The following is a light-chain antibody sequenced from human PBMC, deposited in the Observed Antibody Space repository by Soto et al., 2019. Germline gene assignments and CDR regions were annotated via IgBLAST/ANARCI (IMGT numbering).Light chain of an antibody. V-gene: IGLV1-44*01. CDR3: ETWDDSLNVPV. CDR2: NTH. Sequence: QSVLTQPPSASGTPGQRVTISCSGSSSNIATYSVTWYQQLPGTAPKLLIYNTHQRISGVPDRFSGSKSGTLASLAISGLESEDEADYSYETWDDSLNVPVFGGGTKLTVL. CDR1: SSNIATYS. J-gene: IGLJ2*01.